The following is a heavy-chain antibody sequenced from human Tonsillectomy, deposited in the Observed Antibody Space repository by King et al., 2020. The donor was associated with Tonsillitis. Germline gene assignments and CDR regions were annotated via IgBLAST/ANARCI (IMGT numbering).Heavy chain of an antibody. D-gene: IGHD3-22*01. V-gene: IGHV7-4-1*02. CDR1: GYTFTNYA. CDR3: ASVPDFSSASSDNNAAFDF. CDR2: NNTNTGNP. J-gene: IGHJ3*01. Sequence: QEQLVQSGSELRKPGASVKVSCKASGYTFTNYAMNWVRQAPGQGLEWMGWNNTNTGNPTYAQGFTGRFVFSLDTSVSTAYLQISSLKAEDTAVYYCASVPDFSSASSDNNAAFDFWGQGTMVPVSS.